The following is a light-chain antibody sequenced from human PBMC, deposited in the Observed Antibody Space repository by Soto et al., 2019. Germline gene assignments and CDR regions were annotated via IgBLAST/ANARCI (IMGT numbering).Light chain of an antibody. J-gene: IGLJ3*02. CDR3: SSYTSSSTVV. CDR2: DVS. CDR1: SSDVGGYNY. V-gene: IGLV2-14*03. Sequence: QSALTLPASVSGSPGQSITISCTGTSSDVGGYNYVSWYQQHPGKAPKLMIYDVSYRPSGVSNRFSGSKSGNTASLTISGLQADDEADYYCSSYTSSSTVVFGGGTKLTVL.